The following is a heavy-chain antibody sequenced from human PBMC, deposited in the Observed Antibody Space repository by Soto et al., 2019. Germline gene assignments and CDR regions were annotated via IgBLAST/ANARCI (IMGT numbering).Heavy chain of an antibody. CDR3: ARRGRWFGGPTYFDY. J-gene: IGHJ4*02. Sequence: PSETLSLTCAVYGGSFSGYYWSWIRQPPGKGLEWIGEINHSGSTNYNPSLKSRVTISVDTSKNQFSLKLSSVTAADTAVYYCARRGRWFGGPTYFDYWGQGTLVTVSS. CDR2: INHSGST. D-gene: IGHD3-10*01. CDR1: GGSFSGYY. V-gene: IGHV4-34*01.